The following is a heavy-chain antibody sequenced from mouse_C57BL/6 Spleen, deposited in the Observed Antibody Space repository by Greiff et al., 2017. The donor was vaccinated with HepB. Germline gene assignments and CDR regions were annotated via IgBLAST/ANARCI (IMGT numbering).Heavy chain of an antibody. CDR3: ARELDYGNYSAWLAY. Sequence: EVQLQQSGPVLVKPGPSVKISCKASGFTFTDYYMHWVKQSHGKSLEWIGLVYPYNGGTSYNQKFTGKATLTVDTSTSTAYMELNSLTSEDSAVYYCARELDYGNYSAWLAYWGQGTLVTVSA. D-gene: IGHD2-1*01. J-gene: IGHJ3*01. CDR1: GFTFTDYY. CDR2: VYPYNGGT. V-gene: IGHV1-36*01.